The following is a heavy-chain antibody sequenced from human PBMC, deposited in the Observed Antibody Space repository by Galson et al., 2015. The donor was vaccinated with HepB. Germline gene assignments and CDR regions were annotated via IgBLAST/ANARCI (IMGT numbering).Heavy chain of an antibody. Sequence: SVKVSCKASGGTFSSYAISWVRQAPGQGLEWMGGIITIFGTANYAQKFQVRVTITADESTSTAYMELRSLRSEDTAVYYCARDRSVPAARRRRYYYYYGMDVWGQWTTVTVSS. V-gene: IGHV1-69*13. CDR2: IITIFGTA. CDR3: ARDRSVPAARRRRYYYYYGMDV. CDR1: GGTFSSYA. J-gene: IGHJ6*02. D-gene: IGHD2-2*01.